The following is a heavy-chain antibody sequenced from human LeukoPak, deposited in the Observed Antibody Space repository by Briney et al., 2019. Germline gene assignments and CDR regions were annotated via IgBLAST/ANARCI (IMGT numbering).Heavy chain of an antibody. CDR3: TRAHYYDSSGYPPPLDY. CDR2: IRSKAYGGTT. D-gene: IGHD3-22*01. Sequence: GGSLRLSCAASGFRFSDHHMEWVRQASGKGLEWVGFIRSKAYGGTTEYAASVKGRFTISRDDSKSIAYLQMNSLKTEDTAVYYCTRAHYYDSSGYPPPLDYWGQGTLVTVSS. CDR1: GFRFSDHH. V-gene: IGHV3-49*04. J-gene: IGHJ4*02.